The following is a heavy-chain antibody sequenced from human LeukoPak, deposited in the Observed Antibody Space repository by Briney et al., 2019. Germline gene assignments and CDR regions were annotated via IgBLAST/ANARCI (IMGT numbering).Heavy chain of an antibody. V-gene: IGHV3-7*04. CDR2: TKQDGSEK. CDR3: ARGRWYSEYA. D-gene: IGHD4-23*01. J-gene: IGHJ5*02. CDR1: GFTFSSYC. Sequence: PGGSLRLFCAASGFTFSSYCMSWVRQAPGKGLEWVANTKQDGSEKFYVDSVKGRFTISRDNAKNSLYLQMNSLRAEDTAVYYCARGRWYSEYAWGQGTLVTVSS.